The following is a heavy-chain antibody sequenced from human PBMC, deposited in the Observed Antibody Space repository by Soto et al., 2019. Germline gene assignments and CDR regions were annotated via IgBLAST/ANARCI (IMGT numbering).Heavy chain of an antibody. CDR2: ISYDGSNK. J-gene: IGHJ4*02. CDR1: GFTFSSYG. CDR3: AKAGDIWAVAGTIDY. D-gene: IGHD6-19*01. V-gene: IGHV3-30*18. Sequence: QVPLVESGGGVVQHGRSLRLSCAASGFTFSSYGMHWVRQAPGKGLEWVAVISYDGSNKYYADSVKGRFTISRDNSKNTLYLQMNSLRAEDTAVYYCAKAGDIWAVAGTIDYWGQGTLVTVSS.